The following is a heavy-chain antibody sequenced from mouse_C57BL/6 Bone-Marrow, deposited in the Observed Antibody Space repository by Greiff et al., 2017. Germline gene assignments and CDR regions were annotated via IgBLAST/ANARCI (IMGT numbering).Heavy chain of an antibody. CDR3: AENYDYDVYFDV. J-gene: IGHJ1*03. CDR1: GYSFTGYF. Sequence: EVQLQESGPELVKPGDSVKISCKASGYSFTGYFMNWVMQSHGKSLEWIGRINPYNGDTFYHQKFKGKATLTVDKSSSTAHMELRSLTSEDSAVYYCAENYDYDVYFDVWGTGTTVTVSS. V-gene: IGHV1-20*01. CDR2: INPYNGDT. D-gene: IGHD2-4*01.